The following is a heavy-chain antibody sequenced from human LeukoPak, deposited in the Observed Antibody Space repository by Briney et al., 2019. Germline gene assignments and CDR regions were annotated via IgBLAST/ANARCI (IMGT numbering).Heavy chain of an antibody. CDR3: ARDQYREWELLCDL. Sequence: EASVKVSCKASGYTFTSYGISWVRQAPGQGLEWMGWISAYNGNTNYAQKLQGRVTMTTDTSTSTAYMELRSLRSDDTAVYYCARDQYREWELLCDLWGQGTLVTVSS. D-gene: IGHD1-26*01. V-gene: IGHV1-18*01. CDR1: GYTFTSYG. CDR2: ISAYNGNT. J-gene: IGHJ5*02.